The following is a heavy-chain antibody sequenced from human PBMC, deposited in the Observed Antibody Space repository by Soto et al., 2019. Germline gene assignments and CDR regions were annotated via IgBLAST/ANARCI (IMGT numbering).Heavy chain of an antibody. CDR1: GGTFSSYA. CDR3: ARVGQDGSSWYVYYYGMDV. Sequence: ASVKVSCKASGGTFSSYAISWVRQAPGQGLEWMGGIIPIFGTANYAQKFQGRVTITADESTSTAYMELSSLRSEDTAVYYCARVGQDGSSWYVYYYGMDVWGQGTTVTVSS. D-gene: IGHD6-13*01. CDR2: IIPIFGTA. J-gene: IGHJ6*02. V-gene: IGHV1-69*13.